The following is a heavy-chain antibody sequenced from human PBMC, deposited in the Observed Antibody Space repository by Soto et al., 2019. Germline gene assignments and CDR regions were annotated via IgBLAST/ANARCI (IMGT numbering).Heavy chain of an antibody. Sequence: ASVKVSCKASGYTFTGYYMHWVRQAPGQGLEWMGWINPNSGGTNYAQKFQGWVTMTRDTSISTAYMELSRLRSDDTAVYYCARDGGPTNYYYMDVWGKGTTVTVSS. CDR2: INPNSGGT. V-gene: IGHV1-2*04. CDR1: GYTFTGYY. D-gene: IGHD3-16*01. J-gene: IGHJ6*03. CDR3: ARDGGPTNYYYMDV.